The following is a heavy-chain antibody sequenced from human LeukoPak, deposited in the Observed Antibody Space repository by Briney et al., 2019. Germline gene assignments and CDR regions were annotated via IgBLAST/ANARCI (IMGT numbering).Heavy chain of an antibody. CDR3: ARAFLSQDRGSTRAYYYYGMDV. Sequence: SQTLSLTCTVSGGSVGSGGYYWSWIRQHPGKGLEWIGYIYYSGSTYYNPSLKSRVTISVDTSKNQFSLKLSSVTAADTAVYYCARAFLSQDRGSTRAYYYYGMDVWGQGTTVTVSS. J-gene: IGHJ6*02. D-gene: IGHD1-26*01. CDR2: IYYSGST. V-gene: IGHV4-31*03. CDR1: GGSVGSGGYY.